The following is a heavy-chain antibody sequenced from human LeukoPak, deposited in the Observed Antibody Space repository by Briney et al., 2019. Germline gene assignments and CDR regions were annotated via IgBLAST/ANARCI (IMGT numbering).Heavy chain of an antibody. D-gene: IGHD3-10*01. CDR2: LNHGGTT. CDR1: GGSFSDYY. CDR3: ARVLRYYYGSGSYVDP. J-gene: IGHJ5*02. Sequence: PSETLSLTCAVDGGSFSDYYWTWIRQPPGKGLEWIGELNHGGTTNYNPSLKSRLTISLDTSKNQFSLRLSSVTPADTAVYYCARVLRYYYGSGSYVDPWGQGTLVTVSS. V-gene: IGHV4-34*01.